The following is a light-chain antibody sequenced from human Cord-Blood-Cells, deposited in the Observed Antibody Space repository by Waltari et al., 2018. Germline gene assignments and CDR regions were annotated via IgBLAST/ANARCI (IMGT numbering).Light chain of an antibody. CDR1: SSNIGAGYD. CDR3: QSYDSSLGGAWV. CDR2: GNS. V-gene: IGLV1-40*01. Sequence: QSVLTQPPSVSGAPGQRVTISCTRISSNIGAGYDVHSYQQLPATAPHFLIYGNSNRPSGVPDRFSGPQSGTSAPLAITGLQAEDEADYYCQSYDSSLGGAWVFGGGTKLTVL. J-gene: IGLJ3*02.